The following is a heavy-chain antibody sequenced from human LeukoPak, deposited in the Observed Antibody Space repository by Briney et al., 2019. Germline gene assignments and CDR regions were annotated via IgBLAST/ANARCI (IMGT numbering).Heavy chain of an antibody. D-gene: IGHD2-15*01. CDR1: GGTFSSYA. V-gene: IGHV1-69*04. CDR3: ARFRSCSGGSCRGGEFFDP. J-gene: IGHJ5*02. CDR2: IIPILGIA. Sequence: GASVKVSCKASGGTFSSYAISWVRQAPGQGLEWMGRIIPILGIANYAQKFQGRVTITADKSTSKAYMELSSLRSEDMAVYYCARFRSCSGGSCRGGEFFDPWGQGTLVTVSS.